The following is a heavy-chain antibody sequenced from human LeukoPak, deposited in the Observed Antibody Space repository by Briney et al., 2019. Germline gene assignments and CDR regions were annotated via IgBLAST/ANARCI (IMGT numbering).Heavy chain of an antibody. CDR3: ARTGYSSGWYFDY. D-gene: IGHD6-19*01. CDR1: GGSISSYY. J-gene: IGHJ4*02. Sequence: SATLSLTCTVSGGSISSYYWSWIRQPPGKGLEWIGYIYYSGSTNYNPSLKSRVTISVDTSKNQFSLKLSSVTAADTAVYYCARTGYSSGWYFDYWGQGTLVTVSS. V-gene: IGHV4-59*01. CDR2: IYYSGST.